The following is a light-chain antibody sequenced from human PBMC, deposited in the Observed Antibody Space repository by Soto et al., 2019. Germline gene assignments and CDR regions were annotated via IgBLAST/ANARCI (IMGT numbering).Light chain of an antibody. CDR1: QSIRNS. J-gene: IGKJ1*01. Sequence: EILMTQSPATLSVSPGERATLSCRASQSIRNSLAGIQQKPGQAPRLLLYDVSFRATDIPPRFSGSGSGTEFTLTISSLQSEAFAVYYCLQYQNWPRTFGRGTKVEIK. CDR2: DVS. CDR3: LQYQNWPRT. V-gene: IGKV3-15*01.